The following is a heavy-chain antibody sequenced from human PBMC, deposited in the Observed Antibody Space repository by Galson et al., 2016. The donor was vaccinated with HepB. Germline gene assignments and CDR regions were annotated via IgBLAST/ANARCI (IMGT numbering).Heavy chain of an antibody. Sequence: SVKVSCKASGYIFTSYLIHWVRQAPGQGAEWMGRIRPDDGFTTSAQSFQGRLTISRDTSTSTVYMELGSLRSEDTAVYYCARELGGSYYFDCWGQGTLVIVSS. CDR3: ARELGGSYYFDC. CDR1: GYIFTSYL. CDR2: IRPDDGFT. J-gene: IGHJ4*02. D-gene: IGHD1-26*01. V-gene: IGHV1-46*01.